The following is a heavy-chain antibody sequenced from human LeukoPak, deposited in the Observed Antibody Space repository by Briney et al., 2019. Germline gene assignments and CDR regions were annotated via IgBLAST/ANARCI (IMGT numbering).Heavy chain of an antibody. CDR1: GFTFSSYA. Sequence: GGSLRLSCAASGFTFSSYAMSWVRQAPGKGLEWVSAISGSGGSTYCADSVKGRFTTSRDNSKNTLYLQMNSLRAEDTAVYYCAKRITAAALYYFDYWGQGTLVTVSS. CDR2: ISGSGGST. J-gene: IGHJ4*02. D-gene: IGHD6-13*01. CDR3: AKRITAAALYYFDY. V-gene: IGHV3-23*01.